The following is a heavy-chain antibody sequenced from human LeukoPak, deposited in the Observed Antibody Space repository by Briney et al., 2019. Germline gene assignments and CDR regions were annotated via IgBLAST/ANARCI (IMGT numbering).Heavy chain of an antibody. CDR1: GGTFSSYA. V-gene: IGHV1-69*13. CDR3: AREMYYYGSGSYYTAPDY. CDR2: TIPIFGTA. Sequence: SVKVSCKASGGTFSSYAISWVRQAPGQGLEWMGGTIPIFGTANYAQKFQGRVTITADESTSTAYMELSSLRSEDTAVYYCAREMYYYGSGSYYTAPDYWGQGTLVTVSS. J-gene: IGHJ4*02. D-gene: IGHD3-10*01.